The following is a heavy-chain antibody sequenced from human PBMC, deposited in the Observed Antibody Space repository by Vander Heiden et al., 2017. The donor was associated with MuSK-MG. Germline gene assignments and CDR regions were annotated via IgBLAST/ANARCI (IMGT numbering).Heavy chain of an antibody. CDR1: GDTFTSYA. J-gene: IGHJ4*02. CDR2: VNAGNGNT. D-gene: IGHD1-26*01. CDR3: ARGRWVGHAQANYFDY. V-gene: IGHV1-3*01. Sequence: QVQLVQSGAEVKKHGASVTVSCKASGDTFTSYAMHWVRQAPGQRLEWMGWVNAGNGNTKYSQKFQGRVTITRDTSASTAYMELSSLRSEDAAVYYCARGRWVGHAQANYFDYWGQGTLVTVSS.